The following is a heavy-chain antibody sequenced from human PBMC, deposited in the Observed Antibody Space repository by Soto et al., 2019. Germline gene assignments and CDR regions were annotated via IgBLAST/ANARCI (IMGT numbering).Heavy chain of an antibody. CDR3: AKEGSNGWFHFAS. CDR1: GFTFSGFK. D-gene: IGHD6-13*01. V-gene: IGHV3-30-3*02. Sequence: QVQLVESEGGVVQPGRSLRLSCAASGFTFSGFKMHWVRQSPGKGLEWVAVISYDGSIRNHADSVNGRFTISRDNSNNILYLQMNSLRVEDTAIYYCAKEGSNGWFHFASWGQGTLVTVSS. J-gene: IGHJ4*02. CDR2: ISYDGSIR.